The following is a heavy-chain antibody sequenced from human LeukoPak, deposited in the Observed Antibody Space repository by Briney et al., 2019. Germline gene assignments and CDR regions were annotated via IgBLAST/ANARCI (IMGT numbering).Heavy chain of an antibody. CDR1: GGSISSYY. J-gene: IGHJ5*02. D-gene: IGHD3-16*02. V-gene: IGHV4-34*01. CDR2: INHSGST. CDR3: ARSRYDYVWGSYRYTDT. Sequence: SETLSLTCTVSGGSISSYYWSWIRQPPGKGLEWIGEINHSGSTNYNPSLKSRVTISVDTSKNQFSLKLSSVTAADTAVYYCARSRYDYVWGSYRYTDTWGQGTLVTVSS.